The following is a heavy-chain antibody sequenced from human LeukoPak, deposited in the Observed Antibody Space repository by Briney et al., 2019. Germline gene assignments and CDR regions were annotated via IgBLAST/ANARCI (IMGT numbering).Heavy chain of an antibody. D-gene: IGHD3-3*01. CDR2: INWNSRNI. J-gene: IGHJ6*03. V-gene: IGHV3-9*01. CDR3: AKASGGTYYYYMDV. CDR1: GFTFDDYA. Sequence: GRSLRLSCAAPGFTFDDYAMHWVRQAPGKGLEWVSCINWNSRNIGYADSVKGRFTISRDNAKNSLYLQMNSLRAEDTALYYCAKASGGTYYYYMDVWGKGTTVTVSS.